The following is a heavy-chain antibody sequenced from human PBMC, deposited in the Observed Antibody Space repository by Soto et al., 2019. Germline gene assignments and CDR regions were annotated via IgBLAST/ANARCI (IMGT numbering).Heavy chain of an antibody. V-gene: IGHV1-46*01. CDR1: GYTFTSYH. CDR2: INPSGGST. CDR3: ATSKPIAAAGRANWFDP. J-gene: IGHJ5*02. Sequence: ASVKVSCKASGYTFTSYHMHWVRQAPGQGLEWMGIINPSGGSTSYAQKFQGRVTMTRDTSTSTVYMELSSLRSEDTAVYYCATSKPIAAAGRANWFDPWGQGTLVTVSS. D-gene: IGHD6-13*01.